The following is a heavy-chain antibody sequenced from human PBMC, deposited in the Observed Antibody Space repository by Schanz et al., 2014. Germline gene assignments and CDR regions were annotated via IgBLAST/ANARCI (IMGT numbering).Heavy chain of an antibody. D-gene: IGHD6-19*01. J-gene: IGHJ4*02. Sequence: QVQLVQSGAEVKKPGASVKVSCKASGYTFTTYGISWVRQAPGQGPEFMGWISTFRNEDTNYAQKLQGRVTMTTDTSTSTAYMELRSLRSDDTAVYYCARGGYSSGWYDRDIAHCDYWGQGTLVTVSS. CDR1: GYTFTTYG. CDR3: ARGGYSSGWYDRDIAHCDY. CDR2: ISTFRNEDT. V-gene: IGHV1-18*01.